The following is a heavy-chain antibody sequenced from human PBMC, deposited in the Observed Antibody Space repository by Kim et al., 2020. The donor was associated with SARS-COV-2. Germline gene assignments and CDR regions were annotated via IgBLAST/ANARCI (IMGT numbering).Heavy chain of an antibody. CDR3: ARASLYGDYDY. CDR2: GT. J-gene: IGHJ4*02. D-gene: IGHD4-17*01. V-gene: IGHV1-2*02. Sequence: GTNSPQKFQGRVNMTRDTSISTAYMELSRLRSDDTAVYYCARASLYGDYDYWGQGTLVTVSS.